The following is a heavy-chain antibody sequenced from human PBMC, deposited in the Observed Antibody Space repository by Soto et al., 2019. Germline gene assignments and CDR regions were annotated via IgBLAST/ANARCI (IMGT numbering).Heavy chain of an antibody. V-gene: IGHV4-30-2*01. J-gene: IGHJ4*02. CDR3: DRLPHY. CDR2: MYHSGST. CDR1: GGSINSGGYS. Sequence: SETLSLTCAVSGGSINSGGYSWSWIRQPPGKGLEWIGYMYHSGSTYYNPSLKIRVTISIDRSKNQFSLKLISLSSADTAVYCYDRLPHYCRQGILGTVS. D-gene: IGHD2-2*01.